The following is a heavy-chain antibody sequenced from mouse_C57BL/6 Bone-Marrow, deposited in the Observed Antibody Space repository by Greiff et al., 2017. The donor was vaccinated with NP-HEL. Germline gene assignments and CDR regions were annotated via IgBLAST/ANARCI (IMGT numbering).Heavy chain of an antibody. CDR3: ARWDYDYGSSFAY. J-gene: IGHJ3*01. V-gene: IGHV1-54*01. Sequence: QVQLQQSGAELVRPGPSVKVSCKASGYAFTNYLIEWVNQRPVQGLEWIGVINPGSGGTNYNEKFKGKATLTADKSSSTAYMQLSSLTSEDSAVYFCARWDYDYGSSFAYWGQGTLVTVSA. CDR2: INPGSGGT. CDR1: GYAFTNYL. D-gene: IGHD1-1*01.